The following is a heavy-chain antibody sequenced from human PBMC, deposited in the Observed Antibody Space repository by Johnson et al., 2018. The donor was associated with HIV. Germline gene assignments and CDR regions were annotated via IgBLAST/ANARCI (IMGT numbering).Heavy chain of an antibody. CDR1: GFTFSSFE. CDR3: VRDGGGDSSSSVGAFDI. J-gene: IGHJ3*02. V-gene: IGHV3-13*01. CDR2: IGTAGDT. Sequence: VQLVESGGGLVQPGGSLRLSCAASGFTFSSFEMHWVRLATGKSLEWVSAIGTAGDTYYPGPVKGLFTISRENAKNSLYLQMNDLRVGDTAVSYCVRDGGGDSSSSVGAFDIWGQGTMVTVSS. D-gene: IGHD6-6*01.